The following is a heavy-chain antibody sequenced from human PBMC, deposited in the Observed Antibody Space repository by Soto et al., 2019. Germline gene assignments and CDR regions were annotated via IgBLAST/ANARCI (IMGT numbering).Heavy chain of an antibody. J-gene: IGHJ6*03. V-gene: IGHV3-21*01. D-gene: IGHD2-2*01. Sequence: EVQLVESGGGLVKPGGSLRLSCAASGFTFSSYSMNWVRQAPGKGLEWVSSISSSSSYIYYADSVKGRFTISRDNAKNSLYLQMNSLRAEDTAVYYCARDPALNYYYYYMDVWGKGTTVTVSS. CDR3: ARDPALNYYYYYMDV. CDR2: ISSSSSYI. CDR1: GFTFSSYS.